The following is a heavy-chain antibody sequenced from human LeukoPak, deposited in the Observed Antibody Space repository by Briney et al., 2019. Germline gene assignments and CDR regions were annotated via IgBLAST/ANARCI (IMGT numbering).Heavy chain of an antibody. Sequence: GGSLRLSCAASGFTFSSYGMHWVRQAPGKGLEWVSAISGSGGSTYYADSVKGRFTISRDNSKNTLYLQMNSLRAEDTAVYYCAKAPYCSGGSCYYFDYWGQGTLVTVSS. J-gene: IGHJ4*02. V-gene: IGHV3-23*01. CDR1: GFTFSSYG. D-gene: IGHD2-15*01. CDR2: ISGSGGST. CDR3: AKAPYCSGGSCYYFDY.